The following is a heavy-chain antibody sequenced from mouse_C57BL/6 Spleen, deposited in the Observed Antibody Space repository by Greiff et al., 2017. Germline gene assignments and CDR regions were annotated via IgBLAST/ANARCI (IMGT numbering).Heavy chain of an antibody. V-gene: IGHV6-3*01. CDR3: TGPITTGFAY. D-gene: IGHD1-2*01. Sequence: EVKLEESGGGLVQPGGSMKLSCVASGFTFSNYWMNWVRQSPEKGLEWVAQIRLKSDNYATHYAESVKGRFTISRDDSKSSVYLQMNNLRAEDTGIYYCTGPITTGFAYWGQGTLVTVSA. J-gene: IGHJ3*01. CDR1: GFTFSNYW. CDR2: IRLKSDNYAT.